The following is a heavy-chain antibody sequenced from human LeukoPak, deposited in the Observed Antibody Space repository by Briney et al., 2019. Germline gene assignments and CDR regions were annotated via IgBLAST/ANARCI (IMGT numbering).Heavy chain of an antibody. D-gene: IGHD5-24*01. CDR3: ARERDLATMPVYYYYYGMDV. CDR1: GYTFTSYY. J-gene: IGHJ6*02. V-gene: IGHV1-46*01. CDR2: INPSGGST. Sequence: EASVKVSCKASGYTFTSYYMHWVRQAPGQGLEWMGIINPSGGSTSYAQKFQGRVTMSRDTSTSTVYMELSSLRSEDTAVYYWARERDLATMPVYYYYYGMDVWGQGTTVTVSS.